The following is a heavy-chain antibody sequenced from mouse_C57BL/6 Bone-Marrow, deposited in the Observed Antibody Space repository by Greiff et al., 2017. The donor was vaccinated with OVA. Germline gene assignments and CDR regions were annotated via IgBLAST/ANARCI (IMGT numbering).Heavy chain of an antibody. D-gene: IGHD2-3*01. V-gene: IGHV1-15*01. CDR2: IDPETGGT. J-gene: IGHJ3*01. CDR1: GYTFTDYE. CDR3: TRGGWLLRKFAY. Sequence: VQLQQSGAELVRPGASVTLSCKASGYTFTDYEMHWVKQTPVHGLEWIGAIDPETGGTAYNQKFKGKAILTADQSSSTASMELRSLTSEYAAVYYYTRGGWLLRKFAYWGQGTLVTVSA.